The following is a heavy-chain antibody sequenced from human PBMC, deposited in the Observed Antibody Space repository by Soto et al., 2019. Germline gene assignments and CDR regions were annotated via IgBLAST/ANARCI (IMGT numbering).Heavy chain of an antibody. CDR3: ARLLVATTSWHYYYYYYMDV. CDR1: GGSISSSSYY. D-gene: IGHD5-12*01. Sequence: SETLSLTCTVSGGSISSSSYYWGWIRQPPGRGLEWIGSIYYSGSTYYNPSLKSRVTISVDTSKNQFSLKLSSVTAADTAVYYCARLLVATTSWHYYYYYYMDVWGKGTTVTVSS. V-gene: IGHV4-39*01. CDR2: IYYSGST. J-gene: IGHJ6*03.